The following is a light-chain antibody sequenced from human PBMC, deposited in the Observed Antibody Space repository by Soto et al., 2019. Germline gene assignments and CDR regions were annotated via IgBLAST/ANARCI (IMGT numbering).Light chain of an antibody. Sequence: QSALTQPPSVSGSPGQSVTISCTGTSSDVGSYNRVSWYQQPPGTAPQLMIYEVSNRPSGVPDRFSGSKSGNTASLTISGLKAEDEADYYCTSYTSSSTYVFGTGTKVTVL. CDR1: SSDVGSYNR. J-gene: IGLJ1*01. CDR3: TSYTSSSTYV. CDR2: EVS. V-gene: IGLV2-18*02.